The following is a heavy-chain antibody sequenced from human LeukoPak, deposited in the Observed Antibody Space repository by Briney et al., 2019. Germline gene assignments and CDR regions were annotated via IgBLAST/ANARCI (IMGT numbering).Heavy chain of an antibody. V-gene: IGHV3-21*01. Sequence: GGSLRLSCAASGFTFSRYSMNWVRQAPGKGLEWVSSISSSSSYIYYADSVKGRFTISRDNAKNSLYLQMNSLRAEDTAVYYCARDRRSAAPWGMDVWGQGTTVTVSS. J-gene: IGHJ6*02. CDR2: ISSSSSYI. CDR3: ARDRRSAAPWGMDV. CDR1: GFTFSRYS. D-gene: IGHD6-13*01.